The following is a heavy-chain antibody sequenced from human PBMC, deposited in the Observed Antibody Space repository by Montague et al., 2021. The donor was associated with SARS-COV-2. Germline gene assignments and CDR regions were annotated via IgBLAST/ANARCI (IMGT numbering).Heavy chain of an antibody. Sequence: SETLSLTCTVSGGSISSYYWSWIRQPPGKGLEWIGNIYYSGTTNXXPSLKSRVTISVDTSKNQFTLKLSSVTAADTAVYYCARDRRFLEWPGLYYYYGMDAWGQGTTVTVSS. CDR1: GGSISSYY. D-gene: IGHD3-3*01. CDR2: IYYSGTT. V-gene: IGHV4-59*01. CDR3: ARDRRFLEWPGLYYYYGMDA. J-gene: IGHJ6*02.